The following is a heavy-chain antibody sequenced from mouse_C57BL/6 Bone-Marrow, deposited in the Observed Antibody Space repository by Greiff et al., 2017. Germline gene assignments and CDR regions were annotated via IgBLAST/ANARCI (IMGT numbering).Heavy chain of an antibody. D-gene: IGHD1-1*01. CDR2: INPGSGGT. CDR1: GYAFTNYL. Sequence: QVQLKQSGAELVRPGTSVKVSCKASGYAFTNYLIEWVKQRPGQGLEWIGVINPGSGGTNYNEKFKGKATLTADKSSSTAYMQLSSLTSEDSAVYFCARVTTVVDAMDYWGQGTSVTVSS. CDR3: ARVTTVVDAMDY. V-gene: IGHV1-54*01. J-gene: IGHJ4*01.